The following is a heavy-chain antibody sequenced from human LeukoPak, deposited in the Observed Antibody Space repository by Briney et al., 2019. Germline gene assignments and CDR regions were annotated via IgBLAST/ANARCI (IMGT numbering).Heavy chain of an antibody. CDR2: INHSGST. CDR1: CGSISSGASD. CDR3: ARAARQGFTMIVVPFFYFDL. Sequence: PSQTLSLTCTVSCGSISSGASDWGWIRQHPKRGLEWVGYINHSGSTYYNPSLGSRVTMYVDTSKNQFSLKLSSVTAADSAVYYCARAARQGFTMIVVPFFYFDLWGRGTVVSVSS. V-gene: IGHV4-31*03. D-gene: IGHD3-22*01. J-gene: IGHJ2*01.